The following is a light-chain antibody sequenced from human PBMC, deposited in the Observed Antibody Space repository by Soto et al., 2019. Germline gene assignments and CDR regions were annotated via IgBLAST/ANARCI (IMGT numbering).Light chain of an antibody. V-gene: IGLV2-23*02. Sequence: QSVLTQPASVSGSPGESITISCTGTRSDVGSYNSIAWYQQHPGKAPRVMIFEVTKRPSGISNRFSGSKSGSTASLTISGLQAEDEADYFFFSYAGDSTWVFGGGTKLTVL. J-gene: IGLJ3*02. CDR3: FSYAGDSTWV. CDR1: RSDVGSYNS. CDR2: EVT.